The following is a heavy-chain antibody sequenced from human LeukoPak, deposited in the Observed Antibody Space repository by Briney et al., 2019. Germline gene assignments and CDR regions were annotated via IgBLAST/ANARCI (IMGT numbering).Heavy chain of an antibody. CDR2: IWYDGSKT. Sequence: QPGGSLRLSCAASGFTFSNYGMHWVRQAPGKGLEWVAVIWYDGSKTHYTDSVKGRFTISRDSSKNTLSLQMDSLRTEDTAVYYCARDRAYYDGSGHDYWXQGTLVTVSS. V-gene: IGHV3-33*01. D-gene: IGHD3-22*01. CDR1: GFTFSNYG. CDR3: ARDRAYYDGSGHDY. J-gene: IGHJ4*02.